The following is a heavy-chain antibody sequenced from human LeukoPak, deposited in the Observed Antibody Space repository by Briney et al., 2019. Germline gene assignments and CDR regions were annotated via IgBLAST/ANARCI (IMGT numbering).Heavy chain of an antibody. CDR2: ISWNSGSR. Sequence: GGSLRLSCVASGFTFDDYAMHWVRQAPGKGLEWVSGISWNSGSRGYADSVEGRFTISRDNAKNSLYLQMNSLRAEDTAVYYCASTGGYSSGWCDYWGQGTLVTVSS. CDR1: GFTFDDYA. D-gene: IGHD6-19*01. J-gene: IGHJ4*02. V-gene: IGHV3-9*01. CDR3: ASTGGYSSGWCDY.